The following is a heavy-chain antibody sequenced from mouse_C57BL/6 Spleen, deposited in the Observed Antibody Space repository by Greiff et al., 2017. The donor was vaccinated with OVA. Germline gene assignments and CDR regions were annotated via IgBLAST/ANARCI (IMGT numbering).Heavy chain of an antibody. V-gene: IGHV1-22*01. CDR3: ARGQLRLPWFAY. J-gene: IGHJ3*01. D-gene: IGHD3-2*02. CDR2: INPNNGGT. Sequence: EVKLVESGPELVKPGASVKLSCKASGYTFTDYNMHWVKQSHGKSLEWIGYINPNNGGTSYNQKFKGKATLTVNKSSSTAYMELRSLTSEDSAVYYCARGQLRLPWFAYWGQGTLVTVSA. CDR1: GYTFTDYN.